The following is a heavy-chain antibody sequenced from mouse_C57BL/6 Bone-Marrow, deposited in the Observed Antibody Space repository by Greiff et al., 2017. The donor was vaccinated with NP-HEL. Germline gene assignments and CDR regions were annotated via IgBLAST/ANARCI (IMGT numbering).Heavy chain of an antibody. D-gene: IGHD2-1*01. CDR2: IYPRSGNT. Sequence: LVESGAELARPGASVKLSCKASGYTFTSYGISWVKQRTGQGLEWIGEIYPRSGNTYYNEKFKGKATLTADKSSSTAYMELRSLTSEDSAVYFCARMGGIYYGNYGYYFDYWGQGTTLTVSS. V-gene: IGHV1-81*01. J-gene: IGHJ2*01. CDR3: ARMGGIYYGNYGYYFDY. CDR1: GYTFTSYG.